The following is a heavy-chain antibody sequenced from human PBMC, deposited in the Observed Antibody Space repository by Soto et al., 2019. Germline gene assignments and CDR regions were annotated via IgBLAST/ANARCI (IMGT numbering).Heavy chain of an antibody. V-gene: IGHV3-53*01. CDR3: ARNAGLLAFDI. J-gene: IGHJ3*02. D-gene: IGHD6-13*01. CDR2: IYSGGST. CDR1: GFTVSSNY. Sequence: PGGSLRLSCAASGFTVSSNYMSWVRQAPGKGLEWVSVIYSGGSTYYADSVKGRLTISRDNSKNTLYLQMNSLRAEDTAVYYCARNAGLLAFDIWGQGTMVTVSS.